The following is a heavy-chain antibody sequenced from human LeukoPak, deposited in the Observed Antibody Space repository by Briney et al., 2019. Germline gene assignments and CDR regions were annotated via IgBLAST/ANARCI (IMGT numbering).Heavy chain of an antibody. CDR2: ISGSGGST. CDR3: VKDHGCSGGSCYSVDY. CDR1: GFTFSSYA. V-gene: IGHV3-23*01. Sequence: GGSLRLSCAASGFTFSSYAMSWVRQAPGKGLGWVSAISGSGGSTYYADSVKGRFTISRDNSKNMLYLQMNSLRAEDTAVYYCVKDHGCSGGSCYSVDYWGQGTLVTVSS. D-gene: IGHD2-15*01. J-gene: IGHJ4*02.